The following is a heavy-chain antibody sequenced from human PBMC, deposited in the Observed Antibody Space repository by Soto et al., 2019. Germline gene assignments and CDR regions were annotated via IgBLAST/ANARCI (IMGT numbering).Heavy chain of an antibody. J-gene: IGHJ6*02. CDR3: AREDRDRETGLVPAAIDGMDV. D-gene: IGHD2-2*01. CDR2: IIPIFGIA. CDR1: VGTFSRYS. Sequence: QVQLVQSGAEVKKPGSSVKVSCKASVGTFSRYSITWVRQAPGHGLEWIGRIIPIFGIASYAQKFQGNVKITADESTSTAYKELSSLRSDDTAVYYCAREDRDRETGLVPAAIDGMDVWGQGTTVTVSS. V-gene: IGHV1-69*08.